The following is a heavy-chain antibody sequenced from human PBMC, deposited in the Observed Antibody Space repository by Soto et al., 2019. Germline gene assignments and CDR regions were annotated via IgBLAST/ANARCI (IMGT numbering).Heavy chain of an antibody. CDR3: AREGEYCTNGVCQVYYYYMDV. D-gene: IGHD2-8*01. Sequence: SETLSLTCAVYGGSFCGYYWSGIRQHPGKGLEWIGEINHSGSTNYNPSLKSRVTISVDTSKNQFSLKLSSVTAADTAVYYCAREGEYCTNGVCQVYYYYMDVWGKGTTVTVSS. V-gene: IGHV4-34*01. CDR1: GGSFCGYY. J-gene: IGHJ6*03. CDR2: INHSGST.